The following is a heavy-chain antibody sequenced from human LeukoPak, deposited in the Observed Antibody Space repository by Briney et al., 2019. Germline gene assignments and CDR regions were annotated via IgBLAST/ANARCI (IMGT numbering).Heavy chain of an antibody. CDR3: ARAGVLWFGELLLHPFYFDY. J-gene: IGHJ4*02. D-gene: IGHD3-10*01. V-gene: IGHV1-3*01. Sequence: GASVKVSCKASGYTFTSYAMHWVRQAPGQRLEWMGWINAGNGNTKYSQRFQGRVTITRDTSASTAYMELSSLRSEDTAVYYCARAGVLWFGELLLHPFYFDYWGQGTLVTVSS. CDR1: GYTFTSYA. CDR2: INAGNGNT.